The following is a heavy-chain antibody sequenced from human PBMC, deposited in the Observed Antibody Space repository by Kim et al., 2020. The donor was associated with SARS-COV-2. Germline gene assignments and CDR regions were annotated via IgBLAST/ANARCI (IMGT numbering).Heavy chain of an antibody. CDR3: AKDRAAVGATSHFQH. J-gene: IGHJ1*01. CDR1: GFTFSSYG. Sequence: GGSLRLSCAASGFTFSSYGMHWVRQAPGKGLEWVAVISYDGSNKYYADSVKGRFTISRDNSKNTLYLQMNSLRAEDTAVYYCAKDRAAVGATSHFQHWGQGTLVTVSS. CDR2: ISYDGSNK. D-gene: IGHD1-26*01. V-gene: IGHV3-30*18.